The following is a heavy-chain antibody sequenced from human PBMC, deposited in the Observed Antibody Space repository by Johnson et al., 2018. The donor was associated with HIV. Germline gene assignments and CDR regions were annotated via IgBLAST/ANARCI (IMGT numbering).Heavy chain of an antibody. CDR3: ARVATFGVVISDGFDI. CDR2: ISYDGSNK. J-gene: IGHJ3*02. D-gene: IGHD3-3*01. CDR1: GFTFSSYA. Sequence: QVQLVESGGGVVQPGRSLRLSCAASGFTFSSYAMHWVRQAPGKGLEWVAVISYDGSNKYYVDSVKGRFTISRDNSKNTLYLQMNSLRSEDTAVYYCARVATFGVVISDGFDIWGQGTMVTVSS. V-gene: IGHV3-30*04.